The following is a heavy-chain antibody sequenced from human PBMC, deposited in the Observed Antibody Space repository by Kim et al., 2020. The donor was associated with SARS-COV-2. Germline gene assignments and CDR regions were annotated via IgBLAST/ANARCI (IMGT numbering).Heavy chain of an antibody. CDR2: IYYSGST. D-gene: IGHD3-22*01. J-gene: IGHJ3*02. CDR1: GGSISSSSYY. CDR3: ARDCTEYYYDSSGSDDACDI. V-gene: IGHV4-39*07. Sequence: SETLSLTCTVSGGSISSSSYYWGWIRQPPGKGLEWIGSIYYSGSTYYNPSLKSRVTISVDTSKNQFSLKLSSVTAADTAVYYCARDCTEYYYDSSGSDDACDIWGQGTMVTVSS.